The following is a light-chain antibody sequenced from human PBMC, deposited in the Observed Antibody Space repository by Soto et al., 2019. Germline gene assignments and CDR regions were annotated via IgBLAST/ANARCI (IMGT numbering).Light chain of an antibody. Sequence: EIVLTQSPGTLSLSPGERATLSCRASQSVSRSYLAWYQQKPGQAPRLLIYGASSRATGIPDRFSGSGSGTDFTLTISRLEPEDFAVYYCQQYNNWPPAFGQGTKVEIK. V-gene: IGKV3-20*01. J-gene: IGKJ1*01. CDR3: QQYNNWPPA. CDR1: QSVSRSY. CDR2: GAS.